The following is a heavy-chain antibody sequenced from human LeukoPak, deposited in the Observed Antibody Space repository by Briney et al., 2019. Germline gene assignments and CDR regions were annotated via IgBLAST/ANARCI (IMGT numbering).Heavy chain of an antibody. V-gene: IGHV3-43*01. CDR2: ISWDGGST. CDR1: GFTFDDYT. Sequence: GGSLRLSCAASGFTFDDYTMHWVRQAPGKGLEWVSLISWDGGSTYYADSVKGRFTISRDNSKNSPYLQMNSLRTEDTALYYCAKAYYGRFDPWGQGTLVTVSS. J-gene: IGHJ5*02. CDR3: AKAYYGRFDP. D-gene: IGHD3-10*01.